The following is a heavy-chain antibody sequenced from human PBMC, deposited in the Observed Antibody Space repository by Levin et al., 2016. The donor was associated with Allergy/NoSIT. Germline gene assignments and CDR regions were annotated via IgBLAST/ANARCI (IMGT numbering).Heavy chain of an antibody. D-gene: IGHD3-10*01. CDR3: ARGGVPYGMDV. Sequence: WIRQPPGKGLEWVSYISSSSSTIYYADSVKGRFAISRDNAKNSLYLQMNSLRAEDTAVYYCARGGVPYGMDVWGQGTTVTVSS. J-gene: IGHJ6*02. CDR2: ISSSSSTI. V-gene: IGHV3-48*04.